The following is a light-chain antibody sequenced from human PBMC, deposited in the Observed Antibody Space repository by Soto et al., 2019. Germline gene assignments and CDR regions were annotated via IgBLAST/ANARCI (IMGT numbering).Light chain of an antibody. CDR2: EVS. Sequence: QSALTQPASVSGSPGQSIAISCTGTSSDFGNYNFVSWYQQRPGKAPRLLIYEVSYRPSGVSDRLSGSKSGNTASLTISGLQADDEADYYCSSFTSSSTYVFGTGTKVTVL. CDR1: SSDFGNYNF. J-gene: IGLJ1*01. CDR3: SSFTSSSTYV. V-gene: IGLV2-14*01.